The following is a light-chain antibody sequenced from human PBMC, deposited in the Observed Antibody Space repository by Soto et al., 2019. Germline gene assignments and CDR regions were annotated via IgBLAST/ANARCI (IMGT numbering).Light chain of an antibody. Sequence: QSVVTHPASVSGSPGQSITLSFTLTTIYIGGSYYVSWYQHHPTKAPKLVIYESSNRPSGVSNRFSGSKSGYTAFLTISGLQPEDEADYYCSSFSATAILVFGTGTKVTVL. J-gene: IGLJ1*01. CDR3: SSFSATAILV. CDR1: TIYIGGSYY. CDR2: ESS. V-gene: IGLV2-14*01.